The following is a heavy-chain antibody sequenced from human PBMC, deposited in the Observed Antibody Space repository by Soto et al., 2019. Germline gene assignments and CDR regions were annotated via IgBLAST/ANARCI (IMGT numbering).Heavy chain of an antibody. V-gene: IGHV4-39*07. CDR1: GGSISSSSYS. CDR3: ASYSSGSYPRFDP. CDR2: IYYSGST. D-gene: IGHD3-10*01. J-gene: IGHJ5*02. Sequence: SETLSLTCTVSGGSISSSSYSWGWIRQPPGKGLEWIGTIYYSGSTHYNPSLKGRVTISVDTAKNQFSLKLSSVTAADTAVYYCASYSSGSYPRFDPWGHGTLVTVSS.